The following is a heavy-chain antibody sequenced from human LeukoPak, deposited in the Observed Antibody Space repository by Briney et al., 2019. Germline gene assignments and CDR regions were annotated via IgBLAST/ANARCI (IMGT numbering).Heavy chain of an antibody. V-gene: IGHV3-30-3*01. Sequence: PGGSLRLSCAASGFTFSSYAMHWVRQAPGKGLEWVAVISDDGINKYSPDSVKGRFTISRDNSKNTVYLQMNSLRPEDTALYYCATSNRGRQQLVPSNYWGQGTLVTVSS. CDR1: GFTFSSYA. D-gene: IGHD6-13*01. J-gene: IGHJ4*02. CDR2: ISDDGINK. CDR3: ATSNRGRQQLVPSNY.